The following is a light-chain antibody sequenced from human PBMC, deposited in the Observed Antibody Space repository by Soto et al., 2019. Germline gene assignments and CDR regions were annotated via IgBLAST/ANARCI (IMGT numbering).Light chain of an antibody. CDR2: RNN. V-gene: IGLV1-47*01. CDR3: AAWDASVSGVV. J-gene: IGLJ2*01. Sequence: QAVVTQPPSASGTPGQRVTISCSGSSSNIGSNYVYWYQQLPGTAPKLLIYRNNQRPSGVPDRFSDSKSGTSASLAISGLRSEDEDDYYCAAWDASVSGVVFGGGTKLTVL. CDR1: SSNIGSNY.